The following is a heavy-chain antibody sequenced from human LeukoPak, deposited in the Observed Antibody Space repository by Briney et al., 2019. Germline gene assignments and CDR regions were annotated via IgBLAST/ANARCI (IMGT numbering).Heavy chain of an antibody. V-gene: IGHV1-46*01. D-gene: IGHD1-26*01. Sequence: ASVKVSCKASGYAFTSFTMHWVRQGPGQGLEWMGIINPSGGSTSYTPKFQGRVTMTSDTSTSTVYMELSSLRSEDTAVYYCAIDRIVGTTNYYYYGMDVWGQGTTVSVSS. CDR2: INPSGGST. CDR3: AIDRIVGTTNYYYYGMDV. J-gene: IGHJ6*02. CDR1: GYAFTSFT.